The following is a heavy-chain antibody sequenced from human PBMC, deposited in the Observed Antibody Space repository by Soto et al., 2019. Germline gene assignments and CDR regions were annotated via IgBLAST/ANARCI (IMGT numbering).Heavy chain of an antibody. CDR2: IIPIFGTA. D-gene: IGHD3-10*01. CDR1: GGTFSSYA. Sequence: QVQLVQSGAEVKKPGSSVKVSCKASGGTFSSYAISWVRQAPGQGLEWMGGIIPIFGTANYAQKFQGRVTITADESTSTAYMELSSLRSEDTAAYYCARDRGSGSYDWYFDLWGRGTLVTVSS. CDR3: ARDRGSGSYDWYFDL. V-gene: IGHV1-69*01. J-gene: IGHJ2*01.